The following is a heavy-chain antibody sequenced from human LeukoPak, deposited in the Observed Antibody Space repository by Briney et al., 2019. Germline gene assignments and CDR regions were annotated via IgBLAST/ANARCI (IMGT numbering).Heavy chain of an antibody. J-gene: IGHJ4*02. CDR2: ISGSGGST. Sequence: PGGSLRLSCAASGFTFSSYAMSWVRQAPGKGLEWVSAISGSGGSTYYADSVKGRFTISRDNSKNTLYLQMNSLRAEDTAVYYCARAVQYYYGSGSYYNLPLDYWGQGTLVTVSS. CDR3: ARAVQYYYGSGSYYNLPLDY. CDR1: GFTFSSYA. V-gene: IGHV3-23*01. D-gene: IGHD3-10*01.